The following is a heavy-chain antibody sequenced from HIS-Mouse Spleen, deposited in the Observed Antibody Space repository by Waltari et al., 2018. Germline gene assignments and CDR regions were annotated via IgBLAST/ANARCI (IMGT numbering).Heavy chain of an antibody. V-gene: IGHV4-39*07. Sequence: QLQLQESGPGLVKPSETLSLTCTVSGGSISSSSYYWGCIRQPPGKGLEWIGSIQYSGSTYSTTSLKSRVTISVDTSKNQFSLKLNSVTAADTAVYYCAREIPYSSSWYDWYFDLWGRGTLVTVSS. CDR1: GGSISSSSYY. D-gene: IGHD6-13*01. CDR2: IQYSGST. J-gene: IGHJ2*01. CDR3: AREIPYSSSWYDWYFDL.